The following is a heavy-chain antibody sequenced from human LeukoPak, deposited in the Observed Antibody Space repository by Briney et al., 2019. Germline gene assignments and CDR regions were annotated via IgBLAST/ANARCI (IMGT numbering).Heavy chain of an antibody. CDR1: GFTFSSYG. CDR3: AKVGENVLRIYPHSYYFDS. D-gene: IGHD2-15*01. CDR2: IRYDGSNK. V-gene: IGHV3-30*02. Sequence: GGSLRLSCAASGFTFSSYGMHWVRQAPGKGLEWVAFIRYDGSNKYYADSVKGRFTISRDNSKNTLYLQMFSLRAEDAAVYYCAKVGENVLRIYPHSYYFDSWGQGTLVAVSS. J-gene: IGHJ4*02.